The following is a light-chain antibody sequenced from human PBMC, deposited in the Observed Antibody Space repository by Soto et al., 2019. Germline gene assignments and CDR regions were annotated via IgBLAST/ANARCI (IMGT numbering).Light chain of an antibody. V-gene: IGLV2-23*02. CDR2: EVT. CDR3: CSYAGSSTYV. Sequence: QSALTQPASVSGSPGQSITISCTGTSSDVGTYHLVSWYQQHPGKAPKVMIYEVTKRPSWVSNRFSGSKSGNTASLTISGLQAEDEADYYCCSYAGSSTYVFGTGTKLTVL. J-gene: IGLJ1*01. CDR1: SSDVGTYHL.